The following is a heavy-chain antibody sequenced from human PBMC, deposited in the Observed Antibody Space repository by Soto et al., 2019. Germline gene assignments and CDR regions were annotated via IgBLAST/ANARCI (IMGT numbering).Heavy chain of an antibody. J-gene: IGHJ5*02. D-gene: IGHD2-15*01. V-gene: IGHV4-59*01. CDR2: IYYSGST. CDR1: GGSISSYY. CDR3: ARDEGYCSGGSCYKGFDP. Sequence: PSETLSLTCTVSGGSISSYYWSWIRQPPGKGLEWIGYIYYSGSTNYNPSLKSRVTISVDTSKNQFSLKLSSVTAADTAVYYCARDEGYCSGGSCYKGFDPWGQGTLVTVSS.